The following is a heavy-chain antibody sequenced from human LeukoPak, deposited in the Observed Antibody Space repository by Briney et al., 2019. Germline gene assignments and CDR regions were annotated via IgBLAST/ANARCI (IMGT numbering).Heavy chain of an antibody. CDR3: ARVSTVAATFDY. Sequence: GASVKVSCKASGYTFTGYYTHWVRQAPGQGLEWMGWINPNSGDTKYAQKFQGRVTMTRDTSISTTYMELSSLGSDDTAVYYCARVSTVAATFDYWGQGTLVTVSS. CDR2: INPNSGDT. D-gene: IGHD2-15*01. CDR1: GYTFTGYY. V-gene: IGHV1-2*02. J-gene: IGHJ4*02.